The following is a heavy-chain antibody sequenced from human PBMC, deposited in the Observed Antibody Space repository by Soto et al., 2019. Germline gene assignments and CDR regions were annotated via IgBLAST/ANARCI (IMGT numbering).Heavy chain of an antibody. D-gene: IGHD1-26*01. V-gene: IGHV3-30*04. Sequence: HPGGSLRLSCAASGFTFGNYAMHWVRQAPGKGLEWVAVTSFDGSDKYNADSVKGRFTISRDNSKNTLYLQRSSLRPEDTGVYFCARAVGITTVNLDYWGQGTLVTVSS. CDR1: GFTFGNYA. CDR2: TSFDGSDK. J-gene: IGHJ4*02. CDR3: ARAVGITTVNLDY.